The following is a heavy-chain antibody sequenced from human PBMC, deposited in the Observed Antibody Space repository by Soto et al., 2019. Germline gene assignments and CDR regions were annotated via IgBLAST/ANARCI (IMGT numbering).Heavy chain of an antibody. J-gene: IGHJ5*01. D-gene: IGHD1-1*01. CDR2: IYHSGST. V-gene: IGHV4-38-2*01. CDR3: AGGRRVGITTGFDF. CDR1: CYSISSGFY. Sequence: SEALSPTYAASCYSISSGFYWGRLRQPPGKGLEWIGSIYHSGSTYYNQSLKSRVTISVDTSKNQFSLKLSSVTAADTAVYYCAGGRRVGITTGFDFWGQG.